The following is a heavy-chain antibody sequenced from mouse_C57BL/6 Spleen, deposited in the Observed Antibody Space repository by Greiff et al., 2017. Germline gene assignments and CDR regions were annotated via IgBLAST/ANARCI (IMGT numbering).Heavy chain of an antibody. CDR1: GYTFTSYW. J-gene: IGHJ4*01. CDR2: IYPGSGST. V-gene: IGHV1-55*01. CDR3: ARSDGYYVGAMDY. Sequence: QVQLQQPGAELVKPGASVKMSCKASGYTFTSYWITWVKQRPGQGLEWIGDIYPGSGSTNYNEKFKSKATLTADKSSSTAYMQLSSLTSEDSAVYFCARSDGYYVGAMDYWGQGTSVTVSS. D-gene: IGHD2-3*01.